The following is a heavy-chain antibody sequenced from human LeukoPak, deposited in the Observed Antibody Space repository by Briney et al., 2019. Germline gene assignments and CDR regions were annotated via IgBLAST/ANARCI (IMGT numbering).Heavy chain of an antibody. Sequence: GGSLRLSCAASGFTFSSYSMNWVRQAPGKGLEWVSSISSSSSYIYYADSVKGRFTISRDNAKNSLYLQMNSLRAEDTAVYYCASHREWLLPSYYFDYWGQGTLVTVSS. CDR2: ISSSSSYI. CDR3: ASHREWLLPSYYFDY. CDR1: GFTFSSYS. D-gene: IGHD3-3*01. J-gene: IGHJ4*02. V-gene: IGHV3-21*01.